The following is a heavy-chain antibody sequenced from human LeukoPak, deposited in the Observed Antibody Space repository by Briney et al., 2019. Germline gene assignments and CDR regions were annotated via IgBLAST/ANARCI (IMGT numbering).Heavy chain of an antibody. V-gene: IGHV3-23*01. CDR2: ITSSGANT. J-gene: IGHJ4*02. D-gene: IGHD2-21*02. CDR1: GFTFSTYA. Sequence: GGSLRLSCAASGFTFSTYAMSWVRQAPGKGLEWVSSITSSGANTYHAVSVKGRFTISRDNSKNTLHLQMNSLRAEDTAVYYCARDNKAWVTVRFDYWGQGTLVTVSS. CDR3: ARDNKAWVTVRFDY.